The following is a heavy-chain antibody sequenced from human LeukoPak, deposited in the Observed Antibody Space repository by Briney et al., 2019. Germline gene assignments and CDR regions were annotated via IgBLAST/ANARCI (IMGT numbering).Heavy chain of an antibody. CDR2: IKQDGSEK. CDR1: GFTFGSYS. V-gene: IGHV3-7*01. Sequence: PGGSLRLSCAASGFTFGSYSMNWVRQAPGKGLEWVANIKQDGSEKYYVDSVKGRFTISRDNAKNSLYLQMNSLRAEDTAVYYCASTGEYGDYENWFDPWGQGTLVTVSS. D-gene: IGHD4-17*01. J-gene: IGHJ5*02. CDR3: ASTGEYGDYENWFDP.